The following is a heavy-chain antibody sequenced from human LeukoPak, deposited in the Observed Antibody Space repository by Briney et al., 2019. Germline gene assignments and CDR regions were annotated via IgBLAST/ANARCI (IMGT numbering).Heavy chain of an antibody. CDR2: IKSKTDGGTT. Sequence: GGSLRLSCAASGFTFRNAWMSWVRQAPGKGLEWVGRIKSKTDGGTTDYAAPVKGRFTISRDDSKNTLYLQMNSLKTEDTAVYYCTRPSGGIAVAAGGFGYWGQGTLVTVSS. V-gene: IGHV3-15*01. D-gene: IGHD6-19*01. CDR3: TRPSGGIAVAAGGFGY. CDR1: GFTFRNAW. J-gene: IGHJ4*02.